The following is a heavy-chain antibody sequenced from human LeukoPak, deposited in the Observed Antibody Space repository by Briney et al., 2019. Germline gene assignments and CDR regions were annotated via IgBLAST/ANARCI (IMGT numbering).Heavy chain of an antibody. V-gene: IGHV4-59*08. J-gene: IGHJ5*02. D-gene: IGHD3-10*01. Sequence: SETLSLTCTVSGGSISSYYWSWIRQPPGKGLEWIGYIYYSGSTNYNPSLKSRVTISVDTSKNQFSLKLSSVTAADTAVYYCARLTMVRGVIPNWFDPWGQGTLVTVSS. CDR3: ARLTMVRGVIPNWFDP. CDR1: GGSISSYY. CDR2: IYYSGST.